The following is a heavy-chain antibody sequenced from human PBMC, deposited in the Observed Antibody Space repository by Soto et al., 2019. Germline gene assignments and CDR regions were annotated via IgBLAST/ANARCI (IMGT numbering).Heavy chain of an antibody. Sequence: PSETLSLTCAVSGVSVTNGDYYWSWMRQSPGKGLEWIGNIYYSETTSYNPSPNSRLSISIDTSRNQFSLQLTSVTAADTAIYYCARGPRVSSTGTGAHWGRGTLVTVSS. V-gene: IGHV4-30-4*01. D-gene: IGHD1-1*01. J-gene: IGHJ4*02. CDR2: IYYSETT. CDR1: GVSVTNGDYY. CDR3: ARGPRVSSTGTGAH.